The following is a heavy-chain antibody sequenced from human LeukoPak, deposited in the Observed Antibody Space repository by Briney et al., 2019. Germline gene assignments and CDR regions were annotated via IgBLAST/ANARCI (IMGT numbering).Heavy chain of an antibody. Sequence: SQTLSLTCAVSGGSISSGGYSWSWIRQPPGKGLEWIGYIYYSGSTYYNPSLKSRVTISVDTSKNQFSLKLSSVTAADTAVYYCARVVTRYDFWSGYPDYWGQGTLVTVSS. D-gene: IGHD3-3*01. CDR3: ARVVTRYDFWSGYPDY. J-gene: IGHJ4*02. V-gene: IGHV4-30-4*07. CDR1: GGSISSGGYS. CDR2: IYYSGST.